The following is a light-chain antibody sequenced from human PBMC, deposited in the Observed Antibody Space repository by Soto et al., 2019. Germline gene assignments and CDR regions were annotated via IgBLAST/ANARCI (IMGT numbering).Light chain of an antibody. Sequence: AIRTTQSPSSFSASTGDRVPSPSGASQGISSYLAWYQQKPGKAPKLLIYAASTLQSGVPSRFSGSGSGTDFTLTISCLQSEDFATYYCQQYYSYPPTFGQGTKVDI. CDR1: QGISSY. CDR2: AAS. J-gene: IGKJ1*01. CDR3: QQYYSYPPT. V-gene: IGKV1-8*01.